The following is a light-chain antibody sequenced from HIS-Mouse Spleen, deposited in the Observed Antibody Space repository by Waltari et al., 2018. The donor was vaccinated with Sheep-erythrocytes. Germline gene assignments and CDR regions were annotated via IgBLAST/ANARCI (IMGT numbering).Light chain of an antibody. V-gene: IGLV2-11*01. CDR3: CSYAGSYNHV. CDR2: EGS. CDR1: SSDVGGYNY. J-gene: IGLJ1*01. Sequence: QSALTQPRSVSGSPGQSVTISCTGTSSDVGGYNYVSWYQQHPGKAPKPMIYEGSKRPSGVPNRLSGYKSGNTASLTISGLQAEDEADYYCCSYAGSYNHVFATGTKVTVL.